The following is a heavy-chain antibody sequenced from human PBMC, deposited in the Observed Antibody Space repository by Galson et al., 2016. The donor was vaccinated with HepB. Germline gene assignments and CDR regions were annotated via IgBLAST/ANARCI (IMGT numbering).Heavy chain of an antibody. CDR1: GFHFSSYG. J-gene: IGHJ4*02. Sequence: SLRLSCAASGFHFSSYGMNWVRQAPGKGLEWVSSLSGTTNYVFYADSVKGRFTISRDNAKNSVYLQMNSLTAEDTAFYYCVRGVFDSWGQGTLVTVSS. CDR3: VRGVFDS. V-gene: IGHV3-21*01. CDR2: LSGTTNYV.